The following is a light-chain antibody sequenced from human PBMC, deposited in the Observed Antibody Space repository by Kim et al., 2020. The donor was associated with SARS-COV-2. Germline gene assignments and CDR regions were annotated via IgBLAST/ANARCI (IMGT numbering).Light chain of an antibody. V-gene: IGLV1-44*01. CDR2: SNN. CDR1: SSNIGSNT. J-gene: IGLJ1*01. Sequence: GQGVTISCSGSSSNIGSNTANWYQQLPGTAPKLLIYSNNKRPSGVPDRFSGSKSGTSASLAISALQSEDEADYYCAAWDDSLNGYVFGTGTKVTVL. CDR3: AAWDDSLNGYV.